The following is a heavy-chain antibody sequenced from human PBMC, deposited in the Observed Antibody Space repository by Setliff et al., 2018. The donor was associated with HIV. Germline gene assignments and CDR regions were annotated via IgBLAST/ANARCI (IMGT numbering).Heavy chain of an antibody. CDR1: GVTFRRFA. J-gene: IGHJ6*03. D-gene: IGHD5-12*01. V-gene: IGHV1-69*13. CDR3: ARVGEMATIGYSYYHMDV. CDR2: IIPMFGTT. Sequence: SVKVSCKASGVTFRRFAFSWVRQAPGQGLEWMGGIIPMFGTTNYAQKFQGRVTITADESTSTVYMELTSLRFEDTAVYYCARVGEMATIGYSYYHMDVWGKGTTVTVSS.